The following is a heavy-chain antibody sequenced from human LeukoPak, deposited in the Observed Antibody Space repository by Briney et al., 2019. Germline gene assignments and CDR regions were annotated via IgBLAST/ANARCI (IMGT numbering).Heavy chain of an antibody. CDR2: VHYSGSAYSGSA. CDR3: AGTPDWFGP. CDR1: GASITRTDYY. J-gene: IGHJ5*02. V-gene: IGHV4-30-4*01. Sequence: PSETLSLTCAVSGASITRTDYYWSWIRQPPGKGLEWIGYVHYSGSAYSGSAYYNPSLKSRVTISEDTSKNQFSLKLTSVTAADTAVYYCAGTPDWFGPWGQGTLVTLSS.